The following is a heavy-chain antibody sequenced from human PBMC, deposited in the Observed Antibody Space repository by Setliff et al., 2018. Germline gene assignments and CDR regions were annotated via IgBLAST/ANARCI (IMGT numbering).Heavy chain of an antibody. CDR3: ARQIRPGIALTGGLDY. V-gene: IGHV4-34*01. D-gene: IGHD2-8*02. J-gene: IGHJ4*02. Sequence: SETLSLTCAVYGGSFRGFYWTWIRQPPGKGLEWIGEINHSGSSVYNPSLESRVSIQVDTSKNQTSLNLNSFTVADTAVYYCARQIRPGIALTGGLDYWGQGALVTVSS. CDR2: INHSGSS. CDR1: GGSFRGFY.